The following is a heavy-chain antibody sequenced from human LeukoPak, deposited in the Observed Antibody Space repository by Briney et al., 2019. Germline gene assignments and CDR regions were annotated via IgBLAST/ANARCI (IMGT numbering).Heavy chain of an antibody. V-gene: IGHV4-30-2*01. J-gene: IGHJ4*02. Sequence: PSQTLSLTCTVSGGSISSGGYYWSWIRQPPGKGLEWIGYIYHSGSTYYNPSLKSRVTISVDTSKNQFSLKLSSVTAADTAVYYCARVRSSTIFGVVNSYYFDYWGQGTLVTVSS. D-gene: IGHD3-3*01. CDR2: IYHSGST. CDR3: ARVRSSTIFGVVNSYYFDY. CDR1: GGSISSGGYY.